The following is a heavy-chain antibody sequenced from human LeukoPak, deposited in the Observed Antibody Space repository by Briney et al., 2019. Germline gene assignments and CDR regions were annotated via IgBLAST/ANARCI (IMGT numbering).Heavy chain of an antibody. J-gene: IGHJ4*02. Sequence: PGGSLRLSCAASGFTFSSHWMSWVRQAPGKGLEWVANIKQGASAKYYVDSVKGRFTISRDSAKKSVYLQMNSLRAEDTAVYYCARESAPATEIDYWGQGTLVTVSS. CDR3: ARESAPATEIDY. CDR1: GFTFSSHW. D-gene: IGHD2-15*01. V-gene: IGHV3-7*01. CDR2: IKQGASAK.